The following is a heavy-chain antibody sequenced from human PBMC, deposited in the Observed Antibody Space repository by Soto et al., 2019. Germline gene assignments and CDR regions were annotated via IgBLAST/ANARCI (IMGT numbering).Heavy chain of an antibody. CDR1: GYTLTELS. V-gene: IGHV1-24*01. J-gene: IGHJ3*02. CDR3: ATGEYSSSSGDAFDI. CDR2: FDPEDGET. D-gene: IGHD6-6*01. Sequence: ASVKVSCKVSGYTLTELSMHWVRQAPGKGLEWMGGFDPEDGETIYAQKFQGRVTMTEDTSTDTAYTELSSLRSEDTAVYYCATGEYSSSSGDAFDIWGQGTMVTVS.